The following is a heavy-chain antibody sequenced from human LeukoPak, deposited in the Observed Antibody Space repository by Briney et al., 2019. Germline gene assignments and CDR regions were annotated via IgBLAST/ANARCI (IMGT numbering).Heavy chain of an antibody. CDR2: VSYDGSNQ. CDR3: ARERHSGIYDRSFDY. V-gene: IGHV3-30-3*01. Sequence: GGSLRHSCTASGFIFTDYAMHWVRQAPGKGLEWVAAVSYDGSNQYYADSVKGRFTISRDDSKNTLHLQMNSLRGDDTAVYYCARERHSGIYDRSFDYWGQGTLVTVSS. J-gene: IGHJ4*02. CDR1: GFIFTDYA. D-gene: IGHD1-26*01.